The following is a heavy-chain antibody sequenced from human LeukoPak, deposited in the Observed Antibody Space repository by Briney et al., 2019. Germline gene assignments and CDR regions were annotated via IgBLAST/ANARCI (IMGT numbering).Heavy chain of an antibody. CDR3: ARGRSGITMVRGDPQYWFDH. CDR1: CFYISRGFY. CDR2: IFYSGRT. Sequence: SEPLSLTCAVSCFYISRGFYWGWIREPPGKGLEWVGSIFYSGRTFYNPALNTRFTISVDTSKTQFSLKLSSVTAADTAVYYRARGRSGITMVRGDPQYWFDHWGQGTLVTVPS. J-gene: IGHJ5*02. D-gene: IGHD3-10*01. V-gene: IGHV4-38-2*01.